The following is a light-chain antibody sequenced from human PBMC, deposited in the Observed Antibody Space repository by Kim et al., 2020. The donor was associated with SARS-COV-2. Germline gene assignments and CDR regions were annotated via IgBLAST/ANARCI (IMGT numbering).Light chain of an antibody. Sequence: PGGTVTLTCASSTGAVTSGGDPNWVQQKPGQPPRALIYNTNIKHSWTPARFSASLLGDKAALTLSRVQPEDEADYYCLLYSGGYWVVGGGTQLTVL. CDR1: TGAVTSGGD. CDR2: NTN. V-gene: IGLV7-43*01. CDR3: LLYSGGYWV. J-gene: IGLJ3*02.